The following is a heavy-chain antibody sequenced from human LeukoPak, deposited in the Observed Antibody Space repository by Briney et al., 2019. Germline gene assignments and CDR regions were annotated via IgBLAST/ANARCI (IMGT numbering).Heavy chain of an antibody. CDR2: IYYSGST. Sequence: SETLSLTCTVSGGSISSSSYYWGWIRQPPGKGLEWIGSIYYSGSTYYNPSLKSRVTISVDTSKYQFSLKLSSVTAADTAVYYCVSNGNVIVGATLVDWFDPWGQGTLVTVSS. CDR1: GGSISSSSYY. J-gene: IGHJ5*02. CDR3: VSNGNVIVGATLVDWFDP. V-gene: IGHV4-39*07. D-gene: IGHD1-26*01.